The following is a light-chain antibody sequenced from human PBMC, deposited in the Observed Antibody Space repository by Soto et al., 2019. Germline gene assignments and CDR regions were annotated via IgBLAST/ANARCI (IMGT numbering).Light chain of an antibody. V-gene: IGKV1-12*01. Sequence: DIQMTQSPLSVSAFVGDRVTITCRASQGISNWLAWYQQKPGRAPKLLIYGASTLQSGVPSRFSGSGSGTYFTLTISGLQPEDFATYFCQQGNSFPPLTFGGGTRVELK. CDR3: QQGNSFPPLT. CDR1: QGISNW. J-gene: IGKJ4*01. CDR2: GAS.